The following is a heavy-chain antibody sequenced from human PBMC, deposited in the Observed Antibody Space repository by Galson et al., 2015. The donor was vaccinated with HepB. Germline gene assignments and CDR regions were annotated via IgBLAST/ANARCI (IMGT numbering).Heavy chain of an antibody. CDR1: GYTFTSYG. D-gene: IGHD2-2*01. CDR3: ARVGSYCSSTSCYGLDYYYYMDV. CDR2: ISAYNGNT. J-gene: IGHJ6*03. Sequence: SVKVSCKASGYTFTSYGISWVRQAPGQGLEWMGWISAYNGNTNYAQKLQGRVTMTTDTSTSTAYMELRSLRSDDTAVYCCARVGSYCSSTSCYGLDYYYYMDVWGKGTTVTVSS. V-gene: IGHV1-18*01.